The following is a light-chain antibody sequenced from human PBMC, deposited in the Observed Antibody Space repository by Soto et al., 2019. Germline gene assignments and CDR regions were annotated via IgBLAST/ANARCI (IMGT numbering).Light chain of an antibody. CDR3: RQYGSSPSYT. J-gene: IGKJ2*01. CDR1: QSVSSSSY. CDR2: GAS. Sequence: EIVLTQSPGTLSLSPGERATLSCRASQSVSSSSYLAWYQQKPGQAPRLLIYGASSRATGMPDRFSGSGSATDFPLTISRLEPEDFAVYYCRQYGSSPSYTFGQGTKLEIK. V-gene: IGKV3-20*01.